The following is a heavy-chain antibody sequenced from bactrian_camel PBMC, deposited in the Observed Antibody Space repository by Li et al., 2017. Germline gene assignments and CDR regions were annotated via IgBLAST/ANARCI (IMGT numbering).Heavy chain of an antibody. CDR2: LDSDGRT. D-gene: IGHD4*01. Sequence: HVQLVESGGGSAQAGGSLTLSCEVSGYTDSTYCVGWFRQAPGAEREGVATLDSDGRTSYATSVKGRFTISQDKTKNTITLEMNNLKPEDTAMYFCAKFLGLVNYDCYSGLRDISKGPRDWGQGTQVTVS. CDR1: GYTDSTYC. V-gene: IGHV3S53*01. CDR3: AKFLGLVNYDCYSGLRDISKGPRD. J-gene: IGHJ4*01.